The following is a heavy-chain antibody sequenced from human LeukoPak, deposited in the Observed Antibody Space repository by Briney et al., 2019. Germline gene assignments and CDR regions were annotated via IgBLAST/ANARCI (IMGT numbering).Heavy chain of an antibody. V-gene: IGHV4-59*01. CDR1: GDSTSNDH. CDR3: VVLLAGGGGRGY. CDR2: IYYAGSM. Sequence: SETLSLTCTVSGDSTSNDHWSWVRQPPGKGLEWIGHIYYAGSMKYNPTPESRVTISVDTSSKQFSLKLTSVSAADSAVYYCVVLLAGGGGRGYWGQGTLVTVSS. D-gene: IGHD2-15*01. J-gene: IGHJ4*02.